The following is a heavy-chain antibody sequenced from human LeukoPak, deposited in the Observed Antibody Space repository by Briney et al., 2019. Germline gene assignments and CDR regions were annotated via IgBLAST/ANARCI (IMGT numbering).Heavy chain of an antibody. V-gene: IGHV1-2*02. J-gene: IGHJ5*02. D-gene: IGHD1-26*01. CDR3: ARGYSGTYTDYFDP. CDR1: GYTFTGYY. CDR2: INPNSGDT. Sequence: ASVKVSCKASGYTFTGYYMHWVRQAPGQGLEWVGWINPNSGDTNYAQQFQGRVTMTRDTSITTAYMELSRLRFDDTAVYYCARGYSGTYTDYFDPWGQGTPVTVSS.